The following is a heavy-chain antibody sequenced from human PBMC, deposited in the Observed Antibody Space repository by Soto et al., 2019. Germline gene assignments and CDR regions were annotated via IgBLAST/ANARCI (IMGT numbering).Heavy chain of an antibody. CDR2: ISGSGDTT. Sequence: HPGGSLRLSCAASGLTFSSYALAWVRQAPGKGLEWVSAISGSGDTTYYADSVKGRFTISRDNSKNTLYLQMNSLRAEDTAVYYCATGDSSGYYSLGDYFDFWGQGTLVTVSS. CDR1: GLTFSSYA. CDR3: ATGDSSGYYSLGDYFDF. D-gene: IGHD3-22*01. V-gene: IGHV3-23*01. J-gene: IGHJ4*02.